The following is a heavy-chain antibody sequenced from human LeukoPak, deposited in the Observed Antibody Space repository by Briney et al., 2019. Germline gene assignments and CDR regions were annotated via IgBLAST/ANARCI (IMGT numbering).Heavy chain of an antibody. CDR2: IKKDGSEK. CDR3: ARDHGSGSYWEGFDP. J-gene: IGHJ5*02. V-gene: IGHV3-7*01. D-gene: IGHD3-10*01. CDR1: GFTLSSYW. Sequence: TGGSLRPSCAASGFTLSSYWMSWVRQAPGKGLEWVANIKKDGSEKYYVDSVKGRFTISRDNAKNSLSLQMNSLRVEDTAVYYCARDHGSGSYWEGFDPWGQGTLVTVSS.